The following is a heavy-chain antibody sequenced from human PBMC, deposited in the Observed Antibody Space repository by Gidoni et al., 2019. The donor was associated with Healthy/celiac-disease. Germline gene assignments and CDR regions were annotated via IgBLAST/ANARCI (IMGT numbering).Heavy chain of an antibody. V-gene: IGHV4-34*01. CDR3: ARVTSGVRGKYYYYMDV. CDR1: GGSFSGYY. Sequence: QVQLQQWGAGLLKPSETLSLTCAVYGGSFSGYYWSWIRQPPGKGLEWIGEINHSGSTNSNPSLKSRVTISVDTSKNQFSLKLSSVTAADTAVYYCARVTSGVRGKYYYYMDVWGKGTTVTVSS. D-gene: IGHD3-10*01. CDR2: INHSGST. J-gene: IGHJ6*03.